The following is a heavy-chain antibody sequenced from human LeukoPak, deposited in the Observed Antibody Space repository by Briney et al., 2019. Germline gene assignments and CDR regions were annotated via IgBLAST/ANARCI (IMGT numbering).Heavy chain of an antibody. J-gene: IGHJ4*02. D-gene: IGHD3-22*01. CDR2: IYYSGST. CDR1: GGSISSSSYY. Sequence: PSETLSLTCTVSGGSISSSSYYWGWIRQPPGKGLEWIGYIYYSGSTNYNPSLKSRVTISVDTSKNQFSLKLSSVTAADTAVYYCARYSYYDSSLYWGQGTLVTVSS. CDR3: ARYSYYDSSLY. V-gene: IGHV4-61*05.